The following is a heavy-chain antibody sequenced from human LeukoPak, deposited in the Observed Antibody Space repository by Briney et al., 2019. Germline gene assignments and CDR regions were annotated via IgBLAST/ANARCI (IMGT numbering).Heavy chain of an antibody. CDR2: FDPEDGET. J-gene: IGHJ4*02. Sequence: GASVKVSCKVSGYTLTELSMHWVRQAPGKGLEWMGGFDPEDGETIYAQKFQGRVTMTEGTSTDTAYMELSSLRSEDTAVHYCATSLRQYQLLFDYWGQGTLVTVSS. CDR1: GYTLTELS. V-gene: IGHV1-24*01. D-gene: IGHD2-2*01. CDR3: ATSLRQYQLLFDY.